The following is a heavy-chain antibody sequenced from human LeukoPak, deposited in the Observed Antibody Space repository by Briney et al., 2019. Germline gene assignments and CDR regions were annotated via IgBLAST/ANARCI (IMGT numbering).Heavy chain of an antibody. CDR3: AKVDSRSLYYFDY. V-gene: IGHV3-23*01. Sequence: GGSLRLSCAASGFTFSSYGMHWVRQAPGKGLEWVSAISGSGGSTYYADSVKGRFTISRDNSKNTLYLQMNSLRAEDTAVYYCAKVDSRSLYYFDYWGQGTLVTVSS. J-gene: IGHJ4*02. CDR1: GFTFSSYG. D-gene: IGHD3-22*01. CDR2: ISGSGGST.